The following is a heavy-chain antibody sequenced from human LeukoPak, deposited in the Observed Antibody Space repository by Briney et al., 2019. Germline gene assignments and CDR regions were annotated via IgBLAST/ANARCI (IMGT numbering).Heavy chain of an antibody. J-gene: IGHJ4*02. Sequence: GRSLRLSCAASGFTFSSYAMHWVRQAPGKGLEWVAVISYDGSNKYYADSVKGRFTISRDNAKNSLYLQMNSLGAEDTAVYYCARDLGKNWNDVNYFDYWGQGTLVTVSS. CDR1: GFTFSSYA. CDR3: ARDLGKNWNDVNYFDY. D-gene: IGHD1-1*01. V-gene: IGHV3-30-3*01. CDR2: ISYDGSNK.